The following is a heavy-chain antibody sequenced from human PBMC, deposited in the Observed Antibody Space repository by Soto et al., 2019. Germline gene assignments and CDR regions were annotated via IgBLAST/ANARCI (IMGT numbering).Heavy chain of an antibody. Sequence: SETLSLTCAVSGGSISSGGYSCSWIRQPPGKGLEWIGYIYHSGSTYYNPSLKSRVTISVDRSKNQFSLKLSSVTAADTAVYYCARGYGRNFDYWGQGTLVTVS. D-gene: IGHD5-18*01. J-gene: IGHJ4*02. CDR2: IYHSGST. V-gene: IGHV4-30-2*01. CDR3: ARGYGRNFDY. CDR1: GGSISSGGYS.